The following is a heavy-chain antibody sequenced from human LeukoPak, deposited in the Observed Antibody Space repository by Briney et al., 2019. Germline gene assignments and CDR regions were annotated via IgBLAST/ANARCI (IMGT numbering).Heavy chain of an antibody. J-gene: IGHJ6*02. CDR1: GGSITNYY. CDR2: ISYSGST. D-gene: IGHD4-11*01. V-gene: IGHV4-59*08. CDR3: ARQFPQVTTNYYYYYGMDV. Sequence: SETLSLTCTVSGGSITNYYWSWIRQPPGKGLEWVGFISYSGSTNYNPSLQSRVTISVDTSKNHFSLKLSSVTAADTAVYYCARQFPQVTTNYYYYYGMDVWGQGTTVTVSS.